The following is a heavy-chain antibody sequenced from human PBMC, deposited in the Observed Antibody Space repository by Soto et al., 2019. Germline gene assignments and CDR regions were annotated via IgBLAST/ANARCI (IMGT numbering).Heavy chain of an antibody. Sequence: ASETLSLTCTVSGGSISSGPYSWGWIRQPPGKGLDWIGTFYYSGSTNYNPSLERRVTISVDTSKKQFSLKVSSVTAADTAVYYCARLGGYCVSTNCCGYYSMDVWGQGTTVTVS. J-gene: IGHJ6*02. CDR3: ARLGGYCVSTNCCGYYSMDV. CDR1: GGSISSGPYS. CDR2: FYYSGST. D-gene: IGHD2-2*01. V-gene: IGHV4-39*01.